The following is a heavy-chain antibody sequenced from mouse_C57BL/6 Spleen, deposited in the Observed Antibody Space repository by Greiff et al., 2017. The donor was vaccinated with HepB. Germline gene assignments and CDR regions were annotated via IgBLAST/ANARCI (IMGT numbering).Heavy chain of an antibody. CDR2: INPSSGYT. J-gene: IGHJ3*01. CDR1: GYTFTSYW. V-gene: IGHV1-7*01. D-gene: IGHD2-2*01. Sequence: QVQLKQSGAELAKPGASVKLSCKASGYTFTSYWMHWVKQRPGQGLEWIGYINPSSGYTKYNQKFKDKATLTADKSSSTAYMQLSSLTYEDSAVYYCARSTMVTTGWFAYWGQGTLVTVSA. CDR3: ARSTMVTTGWFAY.